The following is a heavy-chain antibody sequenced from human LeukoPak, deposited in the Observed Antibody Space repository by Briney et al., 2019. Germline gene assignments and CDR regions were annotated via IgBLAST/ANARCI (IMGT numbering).Heavy chain of an antibody. CDR2: IYSGGST. V-gene: IGHV3-66*01. J-gene: IGHJ4*02. CDR3: ARDSPREGEDY. D-gene: IGHD1-26*01. CDR1: GFTVSSNY. Sequence: GGSLRLSCAASGFTVSSNYMSWVRQAPGKGLEWVSVIYSGGSTYYADSVKGRFTISRDNSKNTLYLQMNSLRAEDTAVYYCARDSPREGEDYWGQGTLVTVPS.